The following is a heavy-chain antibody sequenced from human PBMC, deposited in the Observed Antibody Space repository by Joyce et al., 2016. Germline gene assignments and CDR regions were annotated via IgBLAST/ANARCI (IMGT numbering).Heavy chain of an antibody. CDR1: GGSISSHNYY. J-gene: IGHJ4*02. CDR3: ARSPWGAVVVTYFDY. V-gene: IGHV4-39*07. CDR2: MDYSGTT. D-gene: IGHD2-2*01. Sequence: QVQLQESGPGLVKPSETLSLTCTVSGGSISSHNYYWGWLRQPPGKGLEWIGNMDYSGTTYYNPSLKSRVSISVDKSKNQFSLKLTSVTAADTAVYYCARSPWGAVVVTYFDYWGQGTLVTVPS.